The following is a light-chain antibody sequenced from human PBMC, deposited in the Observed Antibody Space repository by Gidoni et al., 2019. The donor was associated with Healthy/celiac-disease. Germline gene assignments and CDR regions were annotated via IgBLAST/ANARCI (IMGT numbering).Light chain of an antibody. V-gene: IGKV3-11*01. CDR2: DAS. CDR1: QSDSRY. CDR3: QQRSNWPPYT. Sequence: EIVLTQSPATLSLFPGERATLSCMDSQSDSRYLAWYQQKPGQAPRLLIYDASNRATGIPARFSGSGSGTDFTLTISSLEPEDFAVYYCQQRSNWPPYTFXXXTKLEIK. J-gene: IGKJ2*01.